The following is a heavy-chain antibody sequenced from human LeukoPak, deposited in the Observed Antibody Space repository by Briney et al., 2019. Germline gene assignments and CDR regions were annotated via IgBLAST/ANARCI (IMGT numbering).Heavy chain of an antibody. Sequence: PSETLSLTCAVYGGSFSGYYWSWIRQPPGKGLEWIGEINHSGSTNYNPSLKSRVTISVDTSKNQFSLKLSSVAAADTAVYYCARGKGPYYYGSGPFDPWGQGTLVTVSS. CDR2: INHSGST. D-gene: IGHD3-10*01. V-gene: IGHV4-34*01. CDR1: GGSFSGYY. CDR3: ARGKGPYYYGSGPFDP. J-gene: IGHJ5*02.